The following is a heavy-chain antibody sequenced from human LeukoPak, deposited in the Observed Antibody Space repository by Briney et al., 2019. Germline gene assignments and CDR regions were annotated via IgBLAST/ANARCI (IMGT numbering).Heavy chain of an antibody. J-gene: IGHJ4*02. D-gene: IGHD3-22*01. V-gene: IGHV1-2*02. CDR2: INPNNGDT. Sequence: ASVKVSCKASGYTFTGYYIHWVRQAPEQGLEWMGWINPNNGDTNYTQKFQGRVTMTRDTSTSTAYMELSRLRSDDTAVYYCARDGYYYDGSDSWGRSLVLFPFDYWGQGTLVTVSS. CDR1: GYTFTGYY. CDR3: ARDGYYYDGSDSWGRSLVLFPFDY.